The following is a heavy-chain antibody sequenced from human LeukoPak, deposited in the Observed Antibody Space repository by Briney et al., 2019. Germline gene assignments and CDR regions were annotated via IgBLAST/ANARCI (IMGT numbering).Heavy chain of an antibody. J-gene: IGHJ5*02. CDR3: ARDTAVGARNWFDP. D-gene: IGHD1-26*01. CDR1: GYTFSSYG. CDR2: ISGYNGNT. V-gene: IGHV1-18*01. Sequence: ASVNVSCKTSGYTFSSYGISWVRQAPGQRLEWMGWISGYNGNTNYAQKLQGRVTMTTDTSTSTAYMELRSLRSDDTAVYYCARDTAVGARNWFDPWGQGTLVTVSS.